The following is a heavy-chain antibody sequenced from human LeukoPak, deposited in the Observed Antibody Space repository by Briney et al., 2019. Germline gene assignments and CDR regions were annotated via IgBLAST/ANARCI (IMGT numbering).Heavy chain of an antibody. CDR1: GGSISSYY. CDR3: ARSPYYDRDGYQFDY. J-gene: IGHJ4*02. Sequence: PSETLSLTCTVSGGSISSYYWSWVRQPPGKGLEWIAYIYDSGSTNYNPALKSRVTISVDTSKSQFSLKLRSVTAADTAIYYCARSPYYDRDGYQFDYWGQGTLVTVSS. V-gene: IGHV4-59*08. D-gene: IGHD3-22*01. CDR2: IYDSGST.